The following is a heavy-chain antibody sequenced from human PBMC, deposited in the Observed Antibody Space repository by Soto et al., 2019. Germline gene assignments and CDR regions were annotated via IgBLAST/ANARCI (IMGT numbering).Heavy chain of an antibody. J-gene: IGHJ5*02. CDR1: GGSISSSSYY. V-gene: IGHV4-39*01. CDR3: ARHVYDPTLPLNWFDP. D-gene: IGHD3-3*01. Sequence: SETLSLTCTVSGGSISSSSYYWGWIRQPPGKGLEWIGSIYYSGSTYYNPSLKSRVTISVDTSKNQFSLKLSSVTAADTAVYYCARHVYDPTLPLNWFDPWGQGTLVTVSS. CDR2: IYYSGST.